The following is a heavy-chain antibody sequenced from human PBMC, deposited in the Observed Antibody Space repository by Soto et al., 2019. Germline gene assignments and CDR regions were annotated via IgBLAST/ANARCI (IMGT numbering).Heavy chain of an antibody. CDR3: ARAEYSGNRYYYYMDV. CDR2: IYYSGST. D-gene: IGHD6-6*01. Sequence: SETMYITCTVSGGSISSYYWSWLRQPPGKGLEWIGYIYYSGSTNYNPSLKSRVTISVDTSKNQFSLKLSSVTAADTAVYYCARAEYSGNRYYYYMDVWGKGTTVTVSS. CDR1: GGSISSYY. V-gene: IGHV4-59*01. J-gene: IGHJ6*03.